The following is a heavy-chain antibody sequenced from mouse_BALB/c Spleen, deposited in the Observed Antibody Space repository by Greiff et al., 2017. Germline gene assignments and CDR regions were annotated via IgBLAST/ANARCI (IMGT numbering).Heavy chain of an antibody. V-gene: IGHV1-15*01. D-gene: IGHD1-2*01. J-gene: IGHJ3*01. CDR1: GYTFTDYE. CDR2: IDPETGGT. CDR3: TRLLRPPWFAY. Sequence: VQLQESGAELVRPGASVTLSCKASGYTFTDYEMHWVKQTPVHGLEWIGAIDPETGGTAYNQKFKGKATLTADKSSSTAYMELRSLTSEDSAVYYCTRLLRPPWFAYWGQGTLVTVSA.